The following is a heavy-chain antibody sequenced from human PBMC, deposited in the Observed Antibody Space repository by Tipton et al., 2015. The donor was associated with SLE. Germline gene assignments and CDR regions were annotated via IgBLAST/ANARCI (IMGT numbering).Heavy chain of an antibody. D-gene: IGHD6-6*01. Sequence: SLRLSCAASGFTFSSYAMHWVRQAPGKGLEWVAVISYDGSNKYYADSVKGRFTISRDNSKNTLYLQMNSLRAEDTAVYYCARAARRRYYYYYMDVWGKGTTVTVSS. CDR3: ARAARRRYYYYYMDV. CDR1: GFTFSSYA. V-gene: IGHV3-30*04. J-gene: IGHJ6*03. CDR2: ISYDGSNK.